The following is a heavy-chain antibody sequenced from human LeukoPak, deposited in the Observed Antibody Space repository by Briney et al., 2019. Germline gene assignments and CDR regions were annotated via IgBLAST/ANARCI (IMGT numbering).Heavy chain of an antibody. Sequence: SETLSLTCTVSGGSISSYYWSWIRQPPGKGLEWIGYIYYSGSTNYNPSLKSRVTISVDTSKNQFSLKLSSVTAADTAVYYCARIYGLYYYYYMDVWGKGTTVTVSS. V-gene: IGHV4-59*01. J-gene: IGHJ6*03. CDR2: IYYSGST. CDR3: ARIYGLYYYYYMDV. D-gene: IGHD3-10*01. CDR1: GGSISSYY.